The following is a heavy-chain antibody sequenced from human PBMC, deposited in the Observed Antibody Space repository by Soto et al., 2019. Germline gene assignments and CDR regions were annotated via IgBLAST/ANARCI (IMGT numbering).Heavy chain of an antibody. D-gene: IGHD1-26*01. CDR1: GFTFSDYY. CDR2: ISSSGSTI. Sequence: GGSLRLSCAASGFTFSDYYMSWIRQAPGKGLEWVSYISSSGSTIYYADSVKGRFTISRDNAKNSLYLQMNSLRAEDTAVYYCARVEKGLPSYWVPYYFDYWGQGTLVTVSS. CDR3: ARVEKGLPSYWVPYYFDY. J-gene: IGHJ4*02. V-gene: IGHV3-11*01.